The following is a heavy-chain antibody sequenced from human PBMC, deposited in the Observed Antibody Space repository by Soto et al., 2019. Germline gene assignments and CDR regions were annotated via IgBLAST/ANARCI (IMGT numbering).Heavy chain of an antibody. D-gene: IGHD3-3*01. CDR1: GGTFNNLA. CDR3: ARHAYDFWSGHPNPRYYYGMDV. J-gene: IGHJ6*02. V-gene: IGHV5-51*01. CDR2: IYPGDSNT. Sequence: GASVKVSCKASGGTFNNLAISWVRQMPGKGLEWMGIIYPGDSNTRYSPSLQGQVTISVDKSISTAYLQWSSLKATDTAMYYCARHAYDFWSGHPNPRYYYGMDVWGQGTTVTVSS.